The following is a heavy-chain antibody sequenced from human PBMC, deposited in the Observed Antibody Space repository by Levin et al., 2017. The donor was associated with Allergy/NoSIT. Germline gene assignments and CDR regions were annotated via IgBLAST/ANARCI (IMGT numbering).Heavy chain of an antibody. V-gene: IGHV4-31*03. D-gene: IGHD5-18*01. CDR1: GGSTNSGSYY. Sequence: TSETLSLTCTVSGGSTNSGSYYWSWIRQHPGKGLEWIGNLYHSGSTYYNPSLKSRVTISTDTSKNQFSLKVTSVTAADTAVYFCARGRYSRGVTFYYDYWGQGTLVTVSS. CDR3: ARGRYSRGVTFYYDY. J-gene: IGHJ4*01. CDR2: LYHSGST.